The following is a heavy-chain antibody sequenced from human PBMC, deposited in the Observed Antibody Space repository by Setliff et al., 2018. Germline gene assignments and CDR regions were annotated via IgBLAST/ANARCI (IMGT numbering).Heavy chain of an antibody. CDR2: INQSGST. Sequence: SETLSLTCAVYGGSFNSYYWSWIRQPPGKGLEWIGEINQSGSTNYNPSLKSRVTMSVDTSKNQFSLKLSSVTAADTAVYYCARGKSVTASNWFDPWGQGTLVTVSS. CDR3: ARGKSVTASNWFDP. V-gene: IGHV4-34*01. D-gene: IGHD5-18*01. CDR1: GGSFNSYY. J-gene: IGHJ5*02.